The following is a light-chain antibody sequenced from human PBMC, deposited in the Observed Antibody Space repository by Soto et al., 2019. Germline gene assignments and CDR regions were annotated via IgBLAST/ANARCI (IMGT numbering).Light chain of an antibody. CDR1: QDISNY. CDR3: QHFDNLPLT. Sequence: DIPMTQSPSSLSASVGDRVTITCQASQDISNYLNWYQQKPGKAPKILSYDASVLEAGVPSRFSGRGSWTHFTLTISSLPAEDVASSYCQHFDNLPLTFGGGTKVEIK. J-gene: IGKJ4*01. CDR2: DAS. V-gene: IGKV1-33*01.